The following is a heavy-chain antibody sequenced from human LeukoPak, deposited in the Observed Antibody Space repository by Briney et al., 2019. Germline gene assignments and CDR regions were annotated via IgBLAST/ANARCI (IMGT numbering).Heavy chain of an antibody. D-gene: IGHD1-26*01. CDR1: GYSISSGYY. CDR2: IFKSGST. CDR3: VREVGASFDY. V-gene: IGHV4-38-2*02. J-gene: IGHJ4*02. Sequence: SETLSLTCTVSGYSISSGYYWGWIRQPPGKGLEWIGSIFKSGSTYSNPSLKSRVTISVDTSKNQFSLRLNSVTATDTAVYYCVREVGASFDYWGQGTLVTVSS.